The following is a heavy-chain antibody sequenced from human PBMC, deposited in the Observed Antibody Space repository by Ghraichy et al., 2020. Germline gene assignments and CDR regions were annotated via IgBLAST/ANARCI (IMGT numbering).Heavy chain of an antibody. CDR2: LYSGGGT. D-gene: IGHD2-15*01. CDR1: GFNVSSDY. CDR3: ARSVGVAALLVT. J-gene: IGHJ5*02. V-gene: IGHV3-53*01. Sequence: LSLTCAASGFNVSSDYMNWVRQAPGKGLEWVSALYSGGGTYYADSVKGRFTTSRDNSKNTLYLQMNSLRVDDTAVYYCARSVGVAALLVTWGQGVTVTVSS.